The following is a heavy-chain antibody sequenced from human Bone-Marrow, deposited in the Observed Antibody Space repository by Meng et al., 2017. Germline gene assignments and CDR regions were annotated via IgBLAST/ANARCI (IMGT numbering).Heavy chain of an antibody. CDR1: GVSITSYY. Sequence: SETLSLTCTVSGVSITSYYWGWVRQPPGKGLEWMGHLHYSESAKYNPSLKSRVAMSLDKSKNQLSLKLSSVTAADTAVYYCARTPQIAAAGLLVDYWGQGTLVTVSS. CDR3: ARTPQIAAAGLLVDY. J-gene: IGHJ4*02. V-gene: IGHV4-59*13. CDR2: LHYSESA. D-gene: IGHD6-13*01.